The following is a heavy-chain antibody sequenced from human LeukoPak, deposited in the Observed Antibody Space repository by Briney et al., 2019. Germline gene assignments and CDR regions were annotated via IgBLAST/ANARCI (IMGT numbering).Heavy chain of an antibody. J-gene: IGHJ3*02. CDR2: IYYSGST. CDR1: GGSISSYY. Sequence: PSETLSLTCTVSGGSISSYYWSWIRQPPGKGLEWIGYIYYSGSTNYNPSLKSRVTISVDTSKNQFSLKLSSVTAADTAVYYCARHFNYYDSSGYYFRNEDAFDIWGQGTMVTVSS. V-gene: IGHV4-59*08. CDR3: ARHFNYYDSSGYYFRNEDAFDI. D-gene: IGHD3-22*01.